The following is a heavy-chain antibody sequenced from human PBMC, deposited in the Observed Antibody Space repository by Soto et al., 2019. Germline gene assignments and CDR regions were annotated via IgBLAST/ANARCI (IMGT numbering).Heavy chain of an antibody. D-gene: IGHD6-6*01. V-gene: IGHV3-23*01. CDR2: ISGSDDST. J-gene: IGHJ4*02. Sequence: GGLLRLSCAASGFTFSSYAMSWVRQAPGKGLEWVSVISGSDDSTYYADSVKGRFTISRDNSKNTLYLQMNSLRAEDTAVYYCAKRSSSSTFDYWGQGTLVTVSS. CDR3: AKRSSSSTFDY. CDR1: GFTFSSYA.